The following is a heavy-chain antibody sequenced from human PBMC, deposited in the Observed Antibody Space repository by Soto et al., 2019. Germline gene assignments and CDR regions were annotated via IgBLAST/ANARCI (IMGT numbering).Heavy chain of an antibody. D-gene: IGHD4-17*01. CDR2: INPSGGST. CDR1: GYTFTRYY. CDR3: AINYGDYVPYYYYGMDV. J-gene: IGHJ6*02. Sequence: GASVKVSCKASGYTFTRYYMHWVRQAPGQGLEWMGIINPSGGSTSYAQKFQGRVTMTRDTSTSTVYMELSSLRSEDTAVYYCAINYGDYVPYYYYGMDVWGQGTTVTVSS. V-gene: IGHV1-46*01.